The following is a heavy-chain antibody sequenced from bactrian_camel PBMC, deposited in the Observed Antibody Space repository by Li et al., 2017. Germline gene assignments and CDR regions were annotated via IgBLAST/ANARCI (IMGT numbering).Heavy chain of an antibody. CDR1: GSGGTIWG. V-gene: IGHV3S53*01. Sequence: VQLVESGGGSVQAGGSLRLSCTASGSGGTIWGYTGWFHQAPGKEREGVARIENAGGTHYADSVKGRFTISRDNGENTVYLQMNSLKPEDTAMYYCAADETCARWYLPGSADFGAWGQGTQVTVS. D-gene: IGHD2*01. CDR3: AADETCARWYLPGSADFGA. J-gene: IGHJ6*01. CDR2: IENAGGT.